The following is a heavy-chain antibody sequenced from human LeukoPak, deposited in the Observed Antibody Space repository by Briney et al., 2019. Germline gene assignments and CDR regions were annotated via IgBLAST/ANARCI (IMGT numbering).Heavy chain of an antibody. CDR2: IKEDGTEK. V-gene: IGHV3-7*01. CDR1: GFNISDFW. Sequence: GGSLRLSCAASGFNISDFWMTWVRQAPGKGLEWVANIKEDGTEKHLVDSVKGRFTISRDNTKNLLYLQMNSLRGDDTATFYCVRESRPGGAMGLYHNFDYWGQGTLVAVSS. J-gene: IGHJ4*02. D-gene: IGHD3-16*01. CDR3: VRESRPGGAMGLYHNFDY.